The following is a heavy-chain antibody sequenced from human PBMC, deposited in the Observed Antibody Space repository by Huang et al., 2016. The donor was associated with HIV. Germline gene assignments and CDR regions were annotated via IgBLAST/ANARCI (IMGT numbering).Heavy chain of an antibody. Sequence: QVQLVQSGAEVKKPGSSVKVSCKASGGTFSSYAISWVRQAPGQGLEWRGGIIPSFGTANYAQKCQGRVTITADESTSTAYMELSSLRSEDTAVYYCARARGYYDSSVSYYFDYWGQGTLVTVSS. CDR2: IIPSFGTA. V-gene: IGHV1-69*13. CDR1: GGTFSSYA. CDR3: ARARGYYDSSVSYYFDY. D-gene: IGHD3-22*01. J-gene: IGHJ4*02.